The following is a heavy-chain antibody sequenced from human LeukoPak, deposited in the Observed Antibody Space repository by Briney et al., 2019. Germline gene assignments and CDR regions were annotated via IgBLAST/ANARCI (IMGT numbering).Heavy chain of an antibody. CDR1: GFTVSSNY. Sequence: GGSLRLSCAASGFTVSSNYMSWVRQAPGKGLEWVSVIYSGGSTYYADSVKGRFTISRDNSKNTLYLQMNSLRAEDTAVYYCARDSGSGSYYSYYYYYYGMDVWGQGTTATVSS. CDR3: ARDSGSGSYYSYYYYYYGMDV. CDR2: IYSGGST. J-gene: IGHJ6*02. V-gene: IGHV3-66*01. D-gene: IGHD3-10*01.